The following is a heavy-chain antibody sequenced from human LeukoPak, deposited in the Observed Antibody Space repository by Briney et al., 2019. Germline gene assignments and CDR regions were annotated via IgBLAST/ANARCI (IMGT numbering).Heavy chain of an antibody. CDR2: IKQDGSEK. D-gene: IGHD2/OR15-2a*01. CDR3: ARDTPLYADSPDAFDI. V-gene: IGHV3-7*01. CDR1: GFTFSSYW. Sequence: AGGSLRLSCAASGFTFSSYWMTWVRQAPGKGLEWVANIKQDGSEKYYVDSVKGRFTISRDNAKNFLYLQMNSLRDEDTAVYYCARDTPLYADSPDAFDIWGQGTMVTVSS. J-gene: IGHJ3*02.